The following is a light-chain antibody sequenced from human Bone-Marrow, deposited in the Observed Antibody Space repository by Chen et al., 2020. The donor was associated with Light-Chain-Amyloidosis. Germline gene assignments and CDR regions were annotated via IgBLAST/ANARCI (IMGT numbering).Light chain of an antibody. CDR1: QGIGSY. Sequence: DIQCTQFPSFLSASVGDRVTITCRASQGIGSYLAWYQQRPGEAPKLLIYAASALQSGVPSRFSGSRSGTDFTLTINSLQPEDFATYYCQQLNGYPLTFGGGTTVEIK. V-gene: IGKV1-9*01. J-gene: IGKJ4*01. CDR2: AAS. CDR3: QQLNGYPLT.